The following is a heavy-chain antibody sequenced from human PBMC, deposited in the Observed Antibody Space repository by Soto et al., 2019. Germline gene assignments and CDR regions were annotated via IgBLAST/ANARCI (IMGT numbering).Heavy chain of an antibody. CDR3: ARDRSYGPDAFDI. CDR1: EFTFSAYY. J-gene: IGHJ3*02. Sequence: AGSLRLSCAASEFTFSAYYIRLIRQAPGKGLERVSYISSSGSTIYYADSVKGRFTISRDNAKNSLYLQMNSLRAEDTAVYYCARDRSYGPDAFDIWGQGTMVTVSS. D-gene: IGHD3-10*01. CDR2: ISSSGSTI. V-gene: IGHV3-11*01.